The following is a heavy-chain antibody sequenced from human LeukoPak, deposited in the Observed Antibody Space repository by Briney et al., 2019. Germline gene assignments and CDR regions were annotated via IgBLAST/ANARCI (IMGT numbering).Heavy chain of an antibody. CDR1: GFTFSTYG. Sequence: GGSLRLSCAASGFTFSTYGMHWVRQAPGRGLEWVAVISYDGSNKYYADSVKGRFTISRDNSKNTLYLQMNSLRAEDTAVYYCAKVFFGGSYYAASDYWGQGTLVTVSS. CDR3: AKVFFGGSYYAASDY. D-gene: IGHD1-26*01. J-gene: IGHJ4*02. CDR2: ISYDGSNK. V-gene: IGHV3-30*18.